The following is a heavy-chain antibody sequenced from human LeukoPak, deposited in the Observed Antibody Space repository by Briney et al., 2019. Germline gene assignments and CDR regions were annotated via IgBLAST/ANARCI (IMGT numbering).Heavy chain of an antibody. CDR3: ASRSVSSSSWRRSGGLNWYFDL. J-gene: IGHJ2*01. V-gene: IGHV3-48*03. CDR2: ISSSGSTI. D-gene: IGHD6-13*01. Sequence: GGSLRLSCAASGFTFSSYEMNWVRQAPGKGLEWVSYISSSGSTIYYAASVKGRFTISRDNAKNSLHLQMNSLRAEDTAVYYCASRSVSSSSWRRSGGLNWYFDLWGRGTLVTVSS. CDR1: GFTFSSYE.